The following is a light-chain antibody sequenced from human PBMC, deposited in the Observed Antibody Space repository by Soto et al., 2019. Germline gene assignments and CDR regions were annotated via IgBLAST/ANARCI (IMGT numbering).Light chain of an antibody. CDR3: QHYNINSEA. V-gene: IGKV1-5*03. CDR1: QTISSC. CDR2: KAS. Sequence: DVQXPKKKINLARPEGHRVIXXXRASQTISSCLDWYKKKTGTPXNXXLHKASTLPSGVPSRFSGSGSGTEFTLTIIIFQPDDFATYYCQHYNINSEAFGQGTQVDI. J-gene: IGKJ1*01.